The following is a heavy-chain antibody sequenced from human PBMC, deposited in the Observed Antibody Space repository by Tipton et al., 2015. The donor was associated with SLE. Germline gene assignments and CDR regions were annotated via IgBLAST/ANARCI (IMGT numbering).Heavy chain of an antibody. CDR1: GGSISSSSYY. V-gene: IGHV4-39*07. Sequence: TLSLTCTVSGGSISSSSYYWGWIRQPPGKGLEWIGSIYYSGSTYYNPSLKSRFTISVDTSKNQLSLKLSSVTAADTAVYYCARHLYFGGGEAPIAAAGKGPGDLWGRGTLVPVSS. J-gene: IGHJ5*02. D-gene: IGHD6-13*01. CDR3: ARHLYFGGGEAPIAAAGKGPGDL. CDR2: IYYSGST.